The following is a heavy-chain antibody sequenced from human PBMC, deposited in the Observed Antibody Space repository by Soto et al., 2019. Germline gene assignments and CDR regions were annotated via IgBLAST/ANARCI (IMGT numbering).Heavy chain of an antibody. V-gene: IGHV1-69*01. D-gene: IGHD3-9*01. J-gene: IGHJ4*02. CDR1: GGTFSSYA. CDR2: IIPIFGTA. Sequence: QVQLVQSGAEVKKPGSSVKVSCKASGGTFSSYAISWVRQAPGQGLEWMGGIIPIFGTANYAQKFQGRVTITADESTSTAYMELSSLRSEDTAVYYCAATTYYDILTGPTTQYYFDYWGQGTLVTVSS. CDR3: AATTYYDILTGPTTQYYFDY.